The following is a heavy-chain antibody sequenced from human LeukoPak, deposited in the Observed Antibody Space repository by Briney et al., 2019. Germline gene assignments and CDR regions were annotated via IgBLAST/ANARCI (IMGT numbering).Heavy chain of an antibody. J-gene: IGHJ3*02. Sequence: PGGSLRLSCAASGFTFSSYAMYWVRQAPGKGLEWVSGIFGSGGSTHYADSVKGRFTISRDNSKNTVYLEMSSLRAEDAAVYYCAKDPNGDYVGAFDTWGQGTMVIVSS. CDR2: IFGSGGST. CDR3: AKDPNGDYVGAFDT. V-gene: IGHV3-23*01. CDR1: GFTFSSYA. D-gene: IGHD4-17*01.